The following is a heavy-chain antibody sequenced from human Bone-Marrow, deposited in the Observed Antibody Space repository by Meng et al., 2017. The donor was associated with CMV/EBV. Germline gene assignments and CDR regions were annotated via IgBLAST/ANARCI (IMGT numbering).Heavy chain of an antibody. V-gene: IGHV4-34*01. Sequence: SETLSLTCAVYGGSFSGYYWSWIRQPPGKGLEWIGEINHSGSTNYNPSLKSRVTISVDTSKNQFSLKLSSVTAADTAVYYCARNTDLSGSYDYWGQGTLVTVSS. J-gene: IGHJ4*02. CDR3: ARNTDLSGSYDY. CDR2: INHSGST. D-gene: IGHD1-26*01. CDR1: GGSFSGYY.